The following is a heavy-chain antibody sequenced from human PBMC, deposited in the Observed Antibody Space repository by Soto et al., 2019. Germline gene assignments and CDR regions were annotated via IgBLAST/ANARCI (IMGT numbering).Heavy chain of an antibody. CDR3: ARVGGGSGNFEY. V-gene: IGHV3-74*01. CDR2: INGDGSFT. J-gene: IGHJ4*02. CDR1: GFTFSNYW. D-gene: IGHD3-10*01. Sequence: GGSLRLSCGASGFTFSNYWMHWFRQAPGEVLVWVSRINGDGSFTRFADSVKGRFTISRDNAKNTLYLQMNSLRADDTAVYYCARVGGGSGNFEYWGQGTLVNVSS.